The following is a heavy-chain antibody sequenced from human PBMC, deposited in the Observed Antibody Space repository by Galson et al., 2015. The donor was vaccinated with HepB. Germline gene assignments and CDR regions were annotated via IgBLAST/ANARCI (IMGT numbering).Heavy chain of an antibody. Sequence: LRLSCAASGFTFSDYYMSWIRQAPGKGLEWVSYISSSSSYTNYADSVKGRFTISRDNAKNSLYLQMNSLRAEDTAVYYCARASGSYYYFDYWGQGTLVTVSS. CDR1: GFTFSDYY. CDR3: ARASGSYYYFDY. D-gene: IGHD1-26*01. CDR2: ISSSSSYT. J-gene: IGHJ4*02. V-gene: IGHV3-11*06.